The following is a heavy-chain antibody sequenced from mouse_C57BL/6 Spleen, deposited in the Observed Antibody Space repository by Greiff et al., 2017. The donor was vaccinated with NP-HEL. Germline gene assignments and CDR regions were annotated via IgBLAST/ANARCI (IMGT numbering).Heavy chain of an antibody. CDR2: IYPGDGDT. D-gene: IGHD2-4*01. V-gene: IGHV1-80*01. CDR1: GYAFSSYW. CDR3: ARSESYYDYDRWYFDV. J-gene: IGHJ1*03. Sequence: QVQLQQSGAELVKPGASVKISCKASGYAFSSYWMNWVKQRPGKGLEWIGQIYPGDGDTNYNGKFKGKATLTADKSSSTAYMQLSSLTSEDSAVYFCARSESYYDYDRWYFDVWGTGTTVTVSS.